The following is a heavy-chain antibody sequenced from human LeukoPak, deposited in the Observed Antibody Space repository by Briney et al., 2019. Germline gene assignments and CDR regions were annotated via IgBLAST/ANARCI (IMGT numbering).Heavy chain of an antibody. CDR2: IRYDGSNK. CDR3: ASRMVYASRGAFDI. V-gene: IGHV3-30*02. CDR1: GFTFSSYG. Sequence: GGSLRLSCAASGFTFSSYGMHWVRQAPGKGLEWVAFIRYDGSNKYYADSVKGRFTISRDNSKNTLYLQMNSLRAEDTAVYYCASRMVYASRGAFDIWGQGTMVTVSS. D-gene: IGHD2-8*01. J-gene: IGHJ3*02.